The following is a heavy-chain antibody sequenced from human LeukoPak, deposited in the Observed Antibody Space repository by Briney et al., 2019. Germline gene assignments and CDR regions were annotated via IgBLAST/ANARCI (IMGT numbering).Heavy chain of an antibody. CDR2: IYTSGST. CDR3: ARTTEGGYTYDYFYYYYMDV. J-gene: IGHJ6*03. D-gene: IGHD5-18*01. V-gene: IGHV4-59*10. CDR1: GGSFSGYY. Sequence: SETLSLTCAVYGGSFSGYYWSWIRQPAGKGLEWIGRIYTSGSTNYNPSLKSRVTMSVDTSKNQFSLKLSSVTAADTAVYFCARTTEGGYTYDYFYYYYMDVWGKGTTVTNSS.